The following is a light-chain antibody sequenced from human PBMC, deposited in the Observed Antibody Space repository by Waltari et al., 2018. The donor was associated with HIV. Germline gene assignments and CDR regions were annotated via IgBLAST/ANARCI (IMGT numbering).Light chain of an antibody. V-gene: IGKV3-20*01. CDR1: HTVISNY. J-gene: IGKJ3*01. CDR3: QQYGDSEFT. CDR2: GAS. Sequence: EIVLTQSPDTLPLSTGNRATLSCSASHTVISNYFGWYQQKPGQEPRLLVYGASSRAAGIAERISGSGSGTDFTVIISRVEPEDSAVFYCQQYGDSEFTFGPGTKVEIK.